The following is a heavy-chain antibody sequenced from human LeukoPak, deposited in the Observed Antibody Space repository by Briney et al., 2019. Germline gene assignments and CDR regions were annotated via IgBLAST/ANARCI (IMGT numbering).Heavy chain of an antibody. CDR2: IYYSGST. J-gene: IGHJ3*02. V-gene: IGHV4-31*03. CDR3: ATRYYYDSSGYSDAFDI. Sequence: SQTLSLTCTVSGGSISSGGYYWSWIRQHPGKGLEWIGYIYYSGSTYYNPSLKSRVTISVDTSKDQFSLKLSSVTAADTAVCYCATRYYYDSSGYSDAFDIWGQGTMVTVSS. CDR1: GGSISSGGYY. D-gene: IGHD3-22*01.